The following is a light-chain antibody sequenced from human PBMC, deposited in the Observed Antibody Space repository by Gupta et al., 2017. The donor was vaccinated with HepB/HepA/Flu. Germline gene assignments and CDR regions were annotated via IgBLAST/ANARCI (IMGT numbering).Light chain of an antibody. Sequence: QSVLTQPPSVSGAPGQRVTISCTGSSSNIGANYDVHWYQQLPGTAPKLLIYGNTNRPSGVPDRLSGFKSGTSASLAITGLQPEDEADYYCQSYDSSLNTYLFGGGTKLTVL. CDR3: QSYDSSLNTYL. CDR1: SSNIGANYD. V-gene: IGLV1-40*01. J-gene: IGLJ2*01. CDR2: GNT.